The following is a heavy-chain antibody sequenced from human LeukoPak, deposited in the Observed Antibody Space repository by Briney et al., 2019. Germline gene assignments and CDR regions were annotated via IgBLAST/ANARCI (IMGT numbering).Heavy chain of an antibody. D-gene: IGHD3-16*02. CDR2: LKSKRSGGTS. Sequence: GRSLRLSCAASGFYFNDAWMTWVRQAPGKGLEWVARLKSKRSGGTSDYAAPVKGRFTISRDDSKETLYLQMNSLTIEDTAVYYCRWEKSFYLGLDVWGQGTTVTVSS. J-gene: IGHJ6*02. CDR1: GFYFNDAW. CDR3: RWEKSFYLGLDV. V-gene: IGHV3-15*01.